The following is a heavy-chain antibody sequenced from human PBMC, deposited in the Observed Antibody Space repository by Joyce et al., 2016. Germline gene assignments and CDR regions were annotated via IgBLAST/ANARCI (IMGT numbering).Heavy chain of an antibody. CDR2: ISYDGVYK. V-gene: IGHV3-30*18. CDR3: AKILTAGYSSGWFLDY. Sequence: QVQLVESGGGVVQPGRSLRLSCTASGLTLSNYGVHWVRQAQGKGMEWVAVISYDGVYKYYSDSGKGRFTISRDNSRDTLFLEMNSLRAEDTAVYYCAKILTAGYSSGWFLDYWGQGTLVTVSS. D-gene: IGHD6-25*01. J-gene: IGHJ4*02. CDR1: GLTLSNYG.